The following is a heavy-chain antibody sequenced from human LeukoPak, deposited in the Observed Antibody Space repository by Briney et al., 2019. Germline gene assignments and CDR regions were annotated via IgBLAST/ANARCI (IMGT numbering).Heavy chain of an antibody. J-gene: IGHJ4*02. Sequence: SETLSLTCIVSGDSISSYYWSWIRQSPGRGLECIGYFYYTGNTNYNPSLKSRVTMSVDMSKNRFSLKLSSVTAADTAVYYCAGSKYNFGYGTSAFWGRGTLVTVSS. V-gene: IGHV4-59*08. CDR3: AGSKYNFGYGTSAF. CDR1: GDSISSYY. D-gene: IGHD5-18*01. CDR2: FYYTGNT.